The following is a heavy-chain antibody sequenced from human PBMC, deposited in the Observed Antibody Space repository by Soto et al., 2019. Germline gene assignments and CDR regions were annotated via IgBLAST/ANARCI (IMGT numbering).Heavy chain of an antibody. CDR2: ISAYNGNT. CDR3: ARAYYYDSSGYSRPFDY. CDR1: GYTFTSYG. J-gene: IGHJ4*02. D-gene: IGHD3-22*01. V-gene: IGHV1-18*01. Sequence: VSVKVSCKASGYTFTSYGISWVRQAPGQGLEWMGWISAYNGNTNYAQKLQGRVTMTTDTSTSTAYMELRSLRSDDTAVYYCARAYYYDSSGYSRPFDYWGQGTLVTVSS.